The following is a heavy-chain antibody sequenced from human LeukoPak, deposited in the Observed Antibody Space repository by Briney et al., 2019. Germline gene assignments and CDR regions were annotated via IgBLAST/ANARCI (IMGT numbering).Heavy chain of an antibody. Sequence: GGSLRLSCAASGFTFSSYAMSWVRQAPGKGLEWVSAISGSGGSTYYADSVKGRFTISRDNSKNTLYLQMNSLRAEDTAVYYCAKTPYSLAGTCLPYPGYFDYWGQGTLVTVSS. CDR1: GFTFSSYA. CDR2: ISGSGGST. V-gene: IGHV3-23*01. CDR3: AKTPYSLAGTCLPYPGYFDY. J-gene: IGHJ4*02. D-gene: IGHD6-13*01.